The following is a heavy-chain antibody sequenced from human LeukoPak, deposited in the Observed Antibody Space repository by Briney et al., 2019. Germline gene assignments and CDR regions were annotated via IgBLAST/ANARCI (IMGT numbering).Heavy chain of an antibody. V-gene: IGHV4-39*07. J-gene: IGHJ4*02. Sequence: KASETLSLACSVSGASISSSNDYWGWLRQAPGKGLEWIGSITYDGSAHYNPSLMSRATISVDTSKNQFSLKLSSVTAADAAMYYCASQFATDSADTRGYFDFWGQGTVVTVSS. D-gene: IGHD2-2*01. CDR1: GASISSSNDY. CDR3: ASQFATDSADTRGYFDF. CDR2: ITYDGSA.